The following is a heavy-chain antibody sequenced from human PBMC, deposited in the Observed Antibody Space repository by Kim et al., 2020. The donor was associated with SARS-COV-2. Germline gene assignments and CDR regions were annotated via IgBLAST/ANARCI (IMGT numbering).Heavy chain of an antibody. V-gene: IGHV4-31*03. CDR1: GGSISSGGYY. Sequence: SETLSLTCTVSGGSISSGGYYWSWIRQHPGKGLEWIGYIYYSGSTYYNPSLKSRVTISVDTSKNQFSLKLSSVTAADTAVYYCARDVLAVAGAHWFDPWGQGTLVTVSS. CDR3: ARDVLAVAGAHWFDP. CDR2: IYYSGST. D-gene: IGHD6-19*01. J-gene: IGHJ5*02.